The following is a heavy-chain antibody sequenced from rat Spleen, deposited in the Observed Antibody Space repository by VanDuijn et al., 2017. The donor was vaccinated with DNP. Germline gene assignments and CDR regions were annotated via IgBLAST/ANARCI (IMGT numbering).Heavy chain of an antibody. CDR2: INYDGSNT. D-gene: IGHD1-4*01. CDR3: ASRPPPTRGPVDY. J-gene: IGHJ2*01. CDR1: GFTFSDHN. Sequence: EVQLVESGGGLVQPGRSLKLSCAASGFTFSDHNMAWVRQAPKKGLEWVATINYDGSNTYYRDSVKGRFTISRDNAKSTLYLQMDSLRSEDTATYYCASRPPPTRGPVDYWGQGVLVTVSS. V-gene: IGHV5-7*01.